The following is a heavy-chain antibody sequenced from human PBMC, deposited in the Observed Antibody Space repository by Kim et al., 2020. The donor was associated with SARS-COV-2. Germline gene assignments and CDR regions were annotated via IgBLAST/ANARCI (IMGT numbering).Heavy chain of an antibody. V-gene: IGHV3-7*03. D-gene: IGHD6-19*01. CDR3: ARETPHQSSGWHWVY. J-gene: IGHJ4*02. CDR2: IKQDGSEK. CDR1: GFTFSSYW. Sequence: GGSLRLSCAASGFTFSSYWMSWVRQAPGKGLEWVANIKQDGSEKYYVDSVKGRFTISRDNAKNSLYLQMNSLRAEDTAVYYCARETPHQSSGWHWVYWGQGTLVTVSS.